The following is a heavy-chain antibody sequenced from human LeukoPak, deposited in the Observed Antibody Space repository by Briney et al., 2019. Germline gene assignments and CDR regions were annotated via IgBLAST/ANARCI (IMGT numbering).Heavy chain of an antibody. D-gene: IGHD4-17*01. Sequence: GGSLGLSCAASGFTFSPYSMHWVRQAPGKGLEYVSTISSNGGSTYYANSVKGRFTVSRDNSKSTLYLQMGSLRADDMAVYYCARGRDYPYYFDYWGQGALVTVSS. V-gene: IGHV3-64*01. CDR2: ISSNGGST. J-gene: IGHJ4*02. CDR1: GFTFSPYS. CDR3: ARGRDYPYYFDY.